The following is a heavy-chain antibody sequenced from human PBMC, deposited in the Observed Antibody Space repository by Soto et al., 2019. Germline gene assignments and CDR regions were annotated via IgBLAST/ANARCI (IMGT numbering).Heavy chain of an antibody. CDR1: GGTFSPYT. D-gene: IGHD3-10*01. Sequence: QVQLVQSGAEVKKPGSSVKVSCKASGGTFSPYTINWVRQAPGQGLEWMGRIIPFHGVTNYAQKFQARGTITADKSTSTAYMELSGLRFEDTAMYYCTRDWEITVSTWSFGGFWGRETLVTVSS. CDR2: IIPFHGVT. CDR3: TRDWEITVSTWSFGGF. V-gene: IGHV1-69*08. J-gene: IGHJ4*02.